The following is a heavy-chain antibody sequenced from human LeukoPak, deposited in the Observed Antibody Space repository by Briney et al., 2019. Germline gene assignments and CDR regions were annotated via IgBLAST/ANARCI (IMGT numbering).Heavy chain of an antibody. CDR1: GFTFSMYE. V-gene: IGHV3-7*01. CDR3: ARDVQAVRGVISRCFDP. Sequence: GGSLRLSCAGSGFTFSMYEMNWVRQAPGKGLEWVANIKEDGSEKYYVDSVKGRFTISRDNAKNSLYLQMNSLRAEDTAVYYCARDVQAVRGVISRCFDPWGQGTLVTVSS. D-gene: IGHD3-10*01. J-gene: IGHJ5*02. CDR2: IKEDGSEK.